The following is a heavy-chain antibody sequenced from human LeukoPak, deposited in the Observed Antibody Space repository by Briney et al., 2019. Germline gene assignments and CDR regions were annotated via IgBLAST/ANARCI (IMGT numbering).Heavy chain of an antibody. J-gene: IGHJ5*02. V-gene: IGHV4-34*01. D-gene: IGHD3-10*01. CDR3: ALGFGESRDWFDP. CDR2: INHSGST. Sequence: SETLSVTCAVYGGSFSGYYWSWIRQPPGKGLEWIGEINHSGSTNYNPSLKSRVTISVDTSKNQFSLKLSSATAADTAVYYCALGFGESRDWFDPWGQGTLVTVSS. CDR1: GGSFSGYY.